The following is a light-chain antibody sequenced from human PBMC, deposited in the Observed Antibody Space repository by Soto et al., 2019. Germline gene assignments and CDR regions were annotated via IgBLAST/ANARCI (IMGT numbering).Light chain of an antibody. Sequence: EIVLTQSPGTLSLSPGERATLSCRASQSVSSSYLAWYQHKPGQAPRLLIYGASNRATGIPDRFSGSGSGTDFTLTISRLEPEDFEVYYCQQYGSSPPYTFGQGTKLEIK. J-gene: IGKJ2*01. CDR1: QSVSSSY. V-gene: IGKV3-20*01. CDR2: GAS. CDR3: QQYGSSPPYT.